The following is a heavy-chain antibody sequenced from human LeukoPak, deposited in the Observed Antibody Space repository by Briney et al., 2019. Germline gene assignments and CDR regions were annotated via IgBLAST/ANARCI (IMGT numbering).Heavy chain of an antibody. Sequence: GGSLRLSCAASGFTFKSYGMSWVRQAPGKGLEWVSAISSTGGSTDYADSVKGRFTVSRDNSKNTLYLQMNSLRAEDTAVYYCARGNVAVSRDYWGQGTLATVSS. CDR1: GFTFKSYG. CDR3: ARGNVAVSRDY. J-gene: IGHJ4*02. D-gene: IGHD2-15*01. CDR2: ISSTGGST. V-gene: IGHV3-23*01.